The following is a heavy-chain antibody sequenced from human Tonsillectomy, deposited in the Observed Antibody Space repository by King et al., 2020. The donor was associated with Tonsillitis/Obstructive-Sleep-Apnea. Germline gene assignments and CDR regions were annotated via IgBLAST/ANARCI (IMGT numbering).Heavy chain of an antibody. J-gene: IGHJ6*02. Sequence: VQLVESGGGVVQPGRSLRLSCAASGFTFSSYAIHWVRQAPGKGLKWVAVISYDGSNIGGTTYYADFVKGRFTISRDNSKNTLYLQMSSLRAEDTAVYYCVKDVAWWFENGMDVWGQGTTVTVSS. CDR3: VKDVAWWFENGMDV. CDR1: GFTFSSYA. CDR2: ISYDGSNIGGTT. V-gene: IGHV3-30*14. D-gene: IGHD2-15*01.